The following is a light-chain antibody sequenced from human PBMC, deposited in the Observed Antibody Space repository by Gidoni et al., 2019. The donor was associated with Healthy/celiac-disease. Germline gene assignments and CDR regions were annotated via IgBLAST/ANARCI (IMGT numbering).Light chain of an antibody. J-gene: IGKJ1*01. CDR1: QSVSSSY. Sequence: EIVLTQSPGTLSLSPGDRATLSCRASQSVSSSYLAWYQQKPGQAPRLLIYGASSRATGIPDRFSGSGSGTDFTLTIRRLEPEDFAVYYCQQYGSSPRTFGQXTKVEIK. V-gene: IGKV3-20*01. CDR3: QQYGSSPRT. CDR2: GAS.